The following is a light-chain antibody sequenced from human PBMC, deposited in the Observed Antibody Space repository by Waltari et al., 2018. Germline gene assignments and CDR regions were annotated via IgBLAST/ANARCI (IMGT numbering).Light chain of an antibody. V-gene: IGKV2-28*01. J-gene: IGKJ2*01. CDR3: LQALQTPYT. Sequence: DIVMTQSPLSLPVTPGEPASIPCRSSQSLLHSNGYKYLNWYLQNPGQSPQLLIYLGSNRASGVPDRFSGRGSGTDFTLKISRVEAEDVGVYYCLQALQTPYTFGQGTKLEIK. CDR1: QSLLHSNGYKY. CDR2: LGS.